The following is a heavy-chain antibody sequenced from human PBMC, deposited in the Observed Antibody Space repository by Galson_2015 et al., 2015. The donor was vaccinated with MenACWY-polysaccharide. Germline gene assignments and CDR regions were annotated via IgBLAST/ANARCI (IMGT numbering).Heavy chain of an antibody. V-gene: IGHV5-51*03. D-gene: IGHD2-21*02. CDR1: GYSFTSYW. CDR3: ARGGLAYCGGDCSFDY. CDR2: IYPGDSDT. Sequence: QSGAEVKKPEESLKISCKGSGYSFTSYWIGWVRQMPGKGLEWMGIIYPGDSDTRYSPSFQGQVTISADKSISTAYLQWSSLKASDTAMYYCARGGLAYCGGDCSFDYWGQGTLVTVSS. J-gene: IGHJ4*02.